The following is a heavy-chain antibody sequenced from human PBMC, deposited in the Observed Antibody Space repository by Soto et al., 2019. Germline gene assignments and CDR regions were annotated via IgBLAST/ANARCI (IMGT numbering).Heavy chain of an antibody. Sequence: ASVKVSCKASGYTFTSYGISWVRQAPGQGLEWMGWISAYNGNTNYAQKLQGRVTMTTDTSTSTAYMELRSLRSDDTAVYYCARDHRLGYDFWCGFASGCCTQNDYWGQGTLVTVSS. CDR1: GYTFTSYG. V-gene: IGHV1-18*01. CDR3: ARDHRLGYDFWCGFASGCCTQNDY. D-gene: IGHD3-3*01. J-gene: IGHJ4*01. CDR2: ISAYNGNT.